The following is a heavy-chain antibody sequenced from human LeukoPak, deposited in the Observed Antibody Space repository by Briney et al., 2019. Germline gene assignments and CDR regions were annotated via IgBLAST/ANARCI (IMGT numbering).Heavy chain of an antibody. CDR2: IYYTGST. CDR3: ASTYFGSGSYPLDY. Sequence: SETLSLTCTVSGGSISSYYWSWIRQPPGKGLEWIGYIYYTGSTNYNLSLKSRVTISIDASKTQFSLKLSSVTAADTAVYYCASTYFGSGSYPLDYWGQGTLVTVSS. J-gene: IGHJ4*02. D-gene: IGHD3-10*01. CDR1: GGSISSYY. V-gene: IGHV4-59*01.